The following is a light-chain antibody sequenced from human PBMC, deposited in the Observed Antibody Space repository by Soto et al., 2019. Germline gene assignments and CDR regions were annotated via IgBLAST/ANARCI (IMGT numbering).Light chain of an antibody. CDR1: SSNFGAGYD. CDR2: GNN. J-gene: IGLJ2*01. CDR3: QSYDSILSGVV. Sequence: QSVLTQPPSVSAAPGQRVTFSCTGSSSNFGAGYDVHWYQQLPGTAPKLLIYGNNNRPSGVPDRFSGSKSGTSASLAITGCQAEDEADYYCQSYDSILSGVVFGGGTKLTVL. V-gene: IGLV1-40*01.